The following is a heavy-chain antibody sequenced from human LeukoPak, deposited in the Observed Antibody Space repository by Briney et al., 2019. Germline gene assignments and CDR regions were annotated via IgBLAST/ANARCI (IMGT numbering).Heavy chain of an antibody. CDR3: ARDLRYCSDTTCSYYFDS. Sequence: GGSLRLSCAASGFTFSSYWMNWARQAPGKGLEWVASINHNGNVNYYVDSVKGRFTISRDNAKNSLYLQMNSLRAEDTAVYYCARDLRYCSDTTCSYYFDSWGQGTLVTVSS. CDR1: GFTFSSYW. D-gene: IGHD2-2*01. J-gene: IGHJ4*02. CDR2: INHNGNVN. V-gene: IGHV3-7*01.